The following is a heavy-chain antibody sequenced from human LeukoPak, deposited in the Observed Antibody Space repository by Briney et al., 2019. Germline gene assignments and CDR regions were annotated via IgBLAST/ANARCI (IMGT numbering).Heavy chain of an antibody. Sequence: PGGSLRLSCAASGFTFSSYSMNWVRQAPGKGLEWVSSISSSGSYIYYADSLKGRFTISRDNAKNSLYLQVNSLRAEDTAVYYCAREDASSWDYWGQGILVTVSS. D-gene: IGHD6-13*01. CDR2: ISSSGSYI. J-gene: IGHJ4*02. CDR1: GFTFSSYS. CDR3: AREDASSWDY. V-gene: IGHV3-21*01.